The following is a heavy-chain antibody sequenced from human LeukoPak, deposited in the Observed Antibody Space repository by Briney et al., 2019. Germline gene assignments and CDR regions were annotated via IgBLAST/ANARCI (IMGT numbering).Heavy chain of an antibody. V-gene: IGHV3-53*01. CDR1: GFTVSSNY. J-gene: IGHJ4*02. CDR3: ARVTGSYYPFDY. CDR2: IYSGGGT. Sequence: LPGGSLRLSCAASGFTVSSNYMSWVRQAPGKGLEWVSIIYSGGGTYYADSVKGRFTISRDNSKNTLYLQMNSLRAEDTAVYYCARVTGSYYPFDYWGQGTLVTVSS. D-gene: IGHD3-10*01.